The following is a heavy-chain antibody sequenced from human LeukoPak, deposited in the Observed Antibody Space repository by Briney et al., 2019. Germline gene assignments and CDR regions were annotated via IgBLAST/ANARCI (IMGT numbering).Heavy chain of an antibody. D-gene: IGHD5-18*01. V-gene: IGHV4-4*02. CDR1: GGSISSNNW. J-gene: IGHJ4*02. CDR3: ARDDVDTPTFDY. Sequence: SETLSLTCAVSGGSISSNNWWIWVRQSPEKGLEWIGEIYHDGSTNYNPSLKSRVTMSVDTSKNQLSLKLNSVTAADTAVYYCARDDVDTPTFDYLGQGTLVTVSS. CDR2: IYHDGST.